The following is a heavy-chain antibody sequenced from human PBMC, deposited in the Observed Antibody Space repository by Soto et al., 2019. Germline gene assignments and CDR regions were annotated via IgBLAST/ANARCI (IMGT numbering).Heavy chain of an antibody. D-gene: IGHD3-10*01. CDR1: GFSLRTYGVG. J-gene: IGHJ4*02. V-gene: IGHV2-5*02. CDR3: AHRTYGPFHY. CDR2: ISWDDNK. Sequence: SGPTLVNPTQTLTLTCTFSGFSLRTYGVGVGWIRQPPGKALEWLALISWDDNKRYSPSLKSRVTITKDTSKNQVVLTLTSMDPVDTATYYCAHRTYGPFHYWGQGTQVTVSS.